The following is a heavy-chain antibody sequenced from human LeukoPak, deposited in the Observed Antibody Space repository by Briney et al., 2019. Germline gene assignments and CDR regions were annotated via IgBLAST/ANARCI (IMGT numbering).Heavy chain of an antibody. Sequence: GGSLRLSCAASGFTFSSYGMHWVRQAPGKGLEWVAVISYDGSNRYYADSVKGRFTISRDNAKNSLYLQMNSLRAEDTAVYYCATTDPNNSNRDYWGQGTLVTVSS. D-gene: IGHD6-13*01. CDR2: ISYDGSNR. J-gene: IGHJ4*02. CDR3: ATTDPNNSNRDY. CDR1: GFTFSSYG. V-gene: IGHV3-30*03.